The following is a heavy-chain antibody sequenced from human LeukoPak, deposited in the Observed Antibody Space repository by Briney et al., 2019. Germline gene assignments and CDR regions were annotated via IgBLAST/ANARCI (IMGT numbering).Heavy chain of an antibody. Sequence: SETLSLTCTVSGGSISSGSYYWSWIRQPAGKGLEWIGRIYTSGSTNYNPSLKSRVTISVDTSKNQFSLKLSSVTAADTAVYYCARLRLGELSLYWYYFDYWGQGTLVTVSS. J-gene: IGHJ4*02. CDR3: ARLRLGELSLYWYYFDY. CDR1: GGSISSGSYY. V-gene: IGHV4-61*02. D-gene: IGHD3-16*02. CDR2: IYTSGST.